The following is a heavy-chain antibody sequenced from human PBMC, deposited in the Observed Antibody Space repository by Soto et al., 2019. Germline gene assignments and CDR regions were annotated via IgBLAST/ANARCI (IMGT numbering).Heavy chain of an antibody. J-gene: IGHJ4*02. CDR2: INLNSGHT. V-gene: IGHV1-8*01. Sequence: ASVKVSCKASGYPFTTYDISWVRQAAGQGLEWMGWINLNSGHTDYAQRFQGRVTMTRNTSISTAYMELTSLSSEDTAVYYCARGRGWRDYWGQGALVTVSS. D-gene: IGHD6-19*01. CDR1: GYPFTTYD. CDR3: ARGRGWRDY.